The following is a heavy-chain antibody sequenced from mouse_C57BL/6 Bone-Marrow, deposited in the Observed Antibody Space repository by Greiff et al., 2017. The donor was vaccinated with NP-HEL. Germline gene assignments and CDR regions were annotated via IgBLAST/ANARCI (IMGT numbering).Heavy chain of an antibody. J-gene: IGHJ1*03. CDR2: IHPNSGST. CDR3: AREGSTMDNTHWYFDV. V-gene: IGHV1-64*01. D-gene: IGHD2-1*01. CDR1: GYTFTSYW. Sequence: QVQLQQPGAELVKPGASVKLSCKASGYTFTSYWMHWVKQRPGQGLEWIGMIHPNSGSTNYNEKFKSKATLTVDKSSSTAYMQLSSLTSEDSAVYYCAREGSTMDNTHWYFDVWGTGTTVTVSS.